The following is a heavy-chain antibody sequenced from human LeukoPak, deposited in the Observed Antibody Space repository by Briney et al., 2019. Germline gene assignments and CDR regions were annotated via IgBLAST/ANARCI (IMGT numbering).Heavy chain of an antibody. CDR2: IYYSGST. V-gene: IGHV4-39*07. CDR1: GGSISSRSCH. CDR3: ARFRGDSALVGNH. D-gene: IGHD5-18*01. J-gene: IGHJ5*02. Sequence: SETLSLTCTVSGGSISSRSCHWGWTRQPPGKGLEWIGSIYYSGSTYYNPSLKSRVTISVDTSKNQFSLKLTSVTAADTAVYYCARFRGDSALVGNHWGQGTLVTVSS.